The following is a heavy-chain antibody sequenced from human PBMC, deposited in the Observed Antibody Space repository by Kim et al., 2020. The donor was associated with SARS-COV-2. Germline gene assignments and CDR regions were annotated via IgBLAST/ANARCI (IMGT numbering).Heavy chain of an antibody. D-gene: IGHD5-12*01. CDR3: ARWRGLQSEFAN. V-gene: IGHV3-11*04. CDR2: IHGGANTFT. Sequence: GGSLRLSCAASGFIFSDYFMGWIRQAQGEGLEWISNIHGGANTFTEYAESVKGRFTISRDNAKNSLYLQMNSLRVEDTAVYYCARWRGLQSEFANWGQGTLVTVSS. CDR1: GFIFSDYF. J-gene: IGHJ4*02.